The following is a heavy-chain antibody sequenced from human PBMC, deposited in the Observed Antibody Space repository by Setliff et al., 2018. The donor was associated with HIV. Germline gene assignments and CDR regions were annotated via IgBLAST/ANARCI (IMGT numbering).Heavy chain of an antibody. CDR3: ARVPFTTGFDY. J-gene: IGHJ4*02. V-gene: IGHV4-38-2*01. CDR1: GYSISSGYY. D-gene: IGHD3-3*01. Sequence: SETLSLTGAVSGYSISSGYYWGWIRQPPGRGLEWIGNIYHSGGTHYNPSLRSRVTIPVDTSKNHFSLKLSSVTAADTAVFYCARVPFTTGFDYWGQGILVTVSS. CDR2: IYHSGGT.